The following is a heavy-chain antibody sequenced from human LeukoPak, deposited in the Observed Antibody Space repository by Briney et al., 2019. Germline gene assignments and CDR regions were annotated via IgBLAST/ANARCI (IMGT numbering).Heavy chain of an antibody. CDR1: GYTFTNYG. CDR3: AREYYDFWSGYGY. D-gene: IGHD3-3*01. Sequence: ASVKVSCEASGYTFTNYGISWVRQAPGQGLEWMGWISPYNGNTNYVQKLQGRVTMTTDTSTSTAYMELRSLRSDDTAIYYCAREYYDFWSGYGYWGQGTLVTVSS. J-gene: IGHJ4*02. V-gene: IGHV1-18*01. CDR2: ISPYNGNT.